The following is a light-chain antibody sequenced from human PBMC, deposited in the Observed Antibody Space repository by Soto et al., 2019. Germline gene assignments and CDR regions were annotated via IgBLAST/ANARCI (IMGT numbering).Light chain of an antibody. CDR2: AAS. V-gene: IGKV1-9*01. CDR1: QGISSY. CDR3: QQLNRPLT. Sequence: IPLTQSPSSLSASVGDRVTITCRASQGISSYLAWYQQKPGKAPKLLIYAASTLQSGVPSRFSGSGSGTDFTLTISRLQPEDFANYYCQQLNRPLTFGGGTKVEIK. J-gene: IGKJ4*01.